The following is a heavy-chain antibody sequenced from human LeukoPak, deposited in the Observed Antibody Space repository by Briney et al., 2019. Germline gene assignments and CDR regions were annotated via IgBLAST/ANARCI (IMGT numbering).Heavy chain of an antibody. J-gene: IGHJ4*02. CDR1: GYTFINYA. CDR3: TRIDDRCLGGICYSFHY. Sequence: ASVKVSCKTSGYTFINYAMHWVRQAPGQGLEWMGWINAGNGNARASQKFQGRVTFTRDRSARTAYMEVSSLRSEDTGVYYCTRIDDRCLGGICYSFHYWGQGTLVTVS. CDR2: INAGNGNA. V-gene: IGHV1-3*01. D-gene: IGHD2-15*01.